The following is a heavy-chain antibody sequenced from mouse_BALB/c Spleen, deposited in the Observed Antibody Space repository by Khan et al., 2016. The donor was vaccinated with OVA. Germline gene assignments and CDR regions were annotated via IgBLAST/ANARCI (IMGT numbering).Heavy chain of an antibody. CDR3: ATLYGSPLVY. CDR1: GFNIKDTY. J-gene: IGHJ3*01. Sequence: VQLKESGAELVKPGASIKLSCTASGFNIKDTYMHWVKQRPEQGPEWIGRIDPTNDNIKYDPKFQDKATITADTSSNTAYLQLSSLTSEDTAVYYCATLYGSPLVYWGQGTLVSVSA. D-gene: IGHD2-1*01. V-gene: IGHV14-3*02. CDR2: IDPTNDNI.